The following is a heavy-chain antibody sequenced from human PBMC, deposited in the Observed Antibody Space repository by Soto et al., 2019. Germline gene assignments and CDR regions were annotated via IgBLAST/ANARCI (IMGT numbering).Heavy chain of an antibody. D-gene: IGHD2-21*01. CDR1: GFTFSDYY. J-gene: IGHJ4*02. V-gene: IGHV3-11*05. CDR3: VKAAYLLDFDY. Sequence: VVSLRLSCAASGFTFSDYYMSWIRQAPGKGLEWVSYISSSGNTYYADSVKGRFTISRDNSKNTVYLQMNSLRAEDTAVYYCVKAAYLLDFDYWGQGTLVTVSS. CDR2: ISSSGNT.